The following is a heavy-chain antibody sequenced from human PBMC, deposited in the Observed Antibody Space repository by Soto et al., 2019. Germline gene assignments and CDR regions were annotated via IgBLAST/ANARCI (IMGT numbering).Heavy chain of an antibody. V-gene: IGHV2-70*01. Sequence: GSGPTLVNPTQTLTLTCTFSGFSLSTSGMCVSWIRQPPGKALEWLALIDWDDDKYYSTSLKTRLTISKDTSKNQVVLTMTNMDPVDTATYYCARIRDSSGWPNFDYWGQGTLVTVSS. CDR1: GFSLSTSGMC. CDR2: IDWDDDK. CDR3: ARIRDSSGWPNFDY. J-gene: IGHJ4*02. D-gene: IGHD6-19*01.